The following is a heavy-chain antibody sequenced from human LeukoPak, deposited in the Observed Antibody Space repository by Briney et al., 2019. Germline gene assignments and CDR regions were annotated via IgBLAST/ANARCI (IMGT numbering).Heavy chain of an antibody. J-gene: IGHJ3*02. CDR1: GFTFSSYR. Sequence: PGGSLRLSCAASGFTFSSYRMTWVRQAPGKGLEWVSSISSSSSYIYYADSVKGRFTISRDNAKNSLYLQMNSMRAEDTAVYYCARAPWEIGAFDIWSQGTMVTVSS. CDR3: ARAPWEIGAFDI. V-gene: IGHV3-21*01. CDR2: ISSSSSYI. D-gene: IGHD1-26*01.